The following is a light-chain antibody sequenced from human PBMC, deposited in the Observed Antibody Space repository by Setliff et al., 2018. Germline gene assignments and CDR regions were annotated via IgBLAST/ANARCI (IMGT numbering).Light chain of an antibody. CDR1: SSDVGAYSH. J-gene: IGLJ1*01. CDR3: MSYTTIRTYV. Sequence: QSVLTQPASVSGSPGQSITIPCAGTSSDVGAYSHVSWYQQYPGKAPKLMISEFSNRPSGVSYRFSGSKSGNTASLTISGLQAEDEADYYCMSYTTIRTYVFGTGTKVTVL. V-gene: IGLV2-14*01. CDR2: EFS.